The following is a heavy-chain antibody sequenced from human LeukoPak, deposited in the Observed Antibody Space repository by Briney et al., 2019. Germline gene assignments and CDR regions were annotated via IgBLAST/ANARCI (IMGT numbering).Heavy chain of an antibody. CDR3: ARGVVVVAGFGPNYYGMDV. Sequence: PGGSLRLSCAASGFTFRNYWVTWVRQAPGKGLELVASTNQDGSEKYHVDSVKGRFTISRDNDKNSLYLQMNSLRAEDTAVYYCARGVVVVAGFGPNYYGMDVWGQGTTVTVSS. J-gene: IGHJ6*02. V-gene: IGHV3-7*01. D-gene: IGHD2-15*01. CDR1: GFTFRNYW. CDR2: TNQDGSEK.